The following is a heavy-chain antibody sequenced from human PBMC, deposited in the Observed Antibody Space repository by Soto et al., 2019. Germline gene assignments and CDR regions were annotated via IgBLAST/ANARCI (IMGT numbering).Heavy chain of an antibody. CDR3: ARGGVYDRTPDY. Sequence: QVQLVESGGGLVKPGGSLRLSCAASGFTFSDYYMSWIRQAPGKGLEWVSYISSSSSYTNYADSVKGRFTISRDNARNSLYLQMNSLRAEDTAVYYCARGGVYDRTPDYWGQGTLVTVSS. J-gene: IGHJ4*02. CDR1: GFTFSDYY. D-gene: IGHD3-22*01. CDR2: ISSSSSYT. V-gene: IGHV3-11*06.